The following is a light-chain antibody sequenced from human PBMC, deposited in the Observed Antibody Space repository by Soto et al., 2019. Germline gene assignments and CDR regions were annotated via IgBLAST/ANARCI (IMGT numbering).Light chain of an antibody. Sequence: QSVLTQPPSVSAAPGQKVTISCSGSSSNIGNNYVSWYQQLPGTAPKLLIYDNDKRPSGIPDRFSGSKSGTSATLGVTGLQTEDEADYYCATWDSSLSAGVFGGGTKLTVL. J-gene: IGLJ2*01. CDR1: SSNIGNNY. CDR2: DND. CDR3: ATWDSSLSAGV. V-gene: IGLV1-51*01.